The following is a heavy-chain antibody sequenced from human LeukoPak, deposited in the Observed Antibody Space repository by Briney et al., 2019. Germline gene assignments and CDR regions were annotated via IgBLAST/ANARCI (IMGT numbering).Heavy chain of an antibody. Sequence: GGSLRLSCAASGFTFSSYAMHWVRQAPGKGLEWVAVISYDGSNKYYADSVKGRFTISRDNSKNTLYLQMNSLRAEDTAVYYCAKDLPVFYGSGSGSIGYWGQGTLVTVSS. CDR1: GFTFSSYA. J-gene: IGHJ4*02. V-gene: IGHV3-30*04. CDR2: ISYDGSNK. D-gene: IGHD3-10*01. CDR3: AKDLPVFYGSGSGSIGY.